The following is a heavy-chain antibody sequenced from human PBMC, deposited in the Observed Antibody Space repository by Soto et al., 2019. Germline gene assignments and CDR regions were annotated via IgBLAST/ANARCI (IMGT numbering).Heavy chain of an antibody. D-gene: IGHD1-26*01. CDR1: GFTFDDYA. CDR2: ISWNSGSI. V-gene: IGHV3-9*01. J-gene: IGHJ4*02. CDR3: AKDTTWELPEGYFDY. Sequence: EVQLVESGGGLVQPGRSLRLSCAASGFTFDDYAMHWVRQAPGKGLEWVSGISWNSGSIGYADSVKGRFTISRDNAKNSLYLQMNSLRAEDTALYYCAKDTTWELPEGYFDYWGQGTLVTVSS.